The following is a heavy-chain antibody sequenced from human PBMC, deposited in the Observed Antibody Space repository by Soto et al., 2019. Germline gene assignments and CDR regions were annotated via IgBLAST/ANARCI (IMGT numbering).Heavy chain of an antibody. CDR2: ISAYNGNT. J-gene: IGHJ6*02. CDR3: ARASIVVVTYDNYYYYYGMDV. V-gene: IGHV1-18*04. Sequence: QVQLVQSGAEVKKPGASVKVSCKASGYTFTSYGISWVRQAPGQGLEWMGWISAYNGNTNYAQKLQGRVTMTTDTSTSTAYMELRSLRSDDTAVYYCARASIVVVTYDNYYYYYGMDVWGQGTTVTVSS. D-gene: IGHD2-21*02. CDR1: GYTFTSYG.